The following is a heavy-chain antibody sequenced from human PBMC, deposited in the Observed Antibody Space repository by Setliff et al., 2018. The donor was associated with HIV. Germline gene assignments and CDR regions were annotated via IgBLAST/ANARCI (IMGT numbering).Heavy chain of an antibody. V-gene: IGHV4-38-2*02. CDR2: IHHSGNT. CDR1: GYSISSGYY. Sequence: PSETLSLTCPVSGYSISSGYYWGWIRQPPGRGLEWIGAIHHSGNTYYNPSLKSRVTISVEASKNQFSLKLSSVTAADTAVYYCARGDYNFWSGYYTGILWFDPWGQGTLVTVSS. D-gene: IGHD3-3*01. CDR3: ARGDYNFWSGYYTGILWFDP. J-gene: IGHJ5*02.